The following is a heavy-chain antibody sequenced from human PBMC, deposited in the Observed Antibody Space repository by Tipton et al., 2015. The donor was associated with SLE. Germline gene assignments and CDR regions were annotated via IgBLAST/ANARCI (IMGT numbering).Heavy chain of an antibody. CDR2: IYYSGDT. CDR1: GAPVATTGYY. J-gene: IGHJ4*02. Sequence: TLSLTCIVSGAPVATTGYYWGWIRQPPGKELEWMGSIYYSGDTYYNPSLNSRVPISIDTSKNQFSLKLTSVTAADMAFYYCVSLPRKSAPYTSSPHWGQGTLVTVSS. D-gene: IGHD6-6*01. CDR3: VSLPRKSAPYTSSPH. V-gene: IGHV4-39*01.